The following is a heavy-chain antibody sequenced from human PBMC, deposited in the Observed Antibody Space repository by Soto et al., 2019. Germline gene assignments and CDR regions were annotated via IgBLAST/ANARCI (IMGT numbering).Heavy chain of an antibody. Sequence: ASVKVSCKASGYTFTSYGISWVRQAPGQGLEWMGWISAYNGNTNYAQKLQGRVTMTTDTSTSTAYMELRSLRSDDTAVYYCARVASGLVSYYYYYGMDVWGQGTTVTGSS. J-gene: IGHJ6*02. V-gene: IGHV1-18*01. CDR1: GYTFTSYG. D-gene: IGHD6-6*01. CDR3: ARVASGLVSYYYYYGMDV. CDR2: ISAYNGNT.